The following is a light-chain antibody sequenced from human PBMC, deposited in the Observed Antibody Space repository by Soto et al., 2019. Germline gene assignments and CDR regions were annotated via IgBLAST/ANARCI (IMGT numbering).Light chain of an antibody. V-gene: IGLV1-40*01. Sequence: QSALTQPPSVSGAPGQRVTIFCTGSTSNIGADYHVHWYRQLPGTAPRLLIYGNTNRPSGVPDRFSGSKSGTSASLAITGLQAEDEGNYYCQSYDTSLRAYVFGTGTKLTVL. CDR1: TSNIGADYH. CDR2: GNT. J-gene: IGLJ1*01. CDR3: QSYDTSLRAYV.